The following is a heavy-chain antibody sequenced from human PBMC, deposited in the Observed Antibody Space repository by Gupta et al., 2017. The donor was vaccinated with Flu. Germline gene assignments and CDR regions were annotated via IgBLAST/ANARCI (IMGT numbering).Heavy chain of an antibody. Sequence: EVHLLESGGGLVQPGGSLRLSCTASGYTFSSYAMSWVRQAPGQGLEWVSAISGSGGSTYYADSVKGRFTISRDNSKNARYLQMKSLRAEDTASYYCAKGQTTVMAFDMWGQGTMVTVSS. CDR1: GYTFSSYA. CDR2: ISGSGGST. J-gene: IGHJ3*02. D-gene: IGHD4-17*01. V-gene: IGHV3-23*01. CDR3: AKGQTTVMAFDM.